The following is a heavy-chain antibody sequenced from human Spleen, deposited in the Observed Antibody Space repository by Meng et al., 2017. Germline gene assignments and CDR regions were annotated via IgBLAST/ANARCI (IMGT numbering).Heavy chain of an antibody. V-gene: IGHV5-51*01. Sequence: KVSCKGSGYSFSTYWIDWVRQIPGKGLEWVGIIYPGDSDTRYSPSFQGQVTISVDKSINTAYLQWDSLKASDTAIYYCARQSGSLTLYGMDVWGQGTTVTVSS. CDR2: IYPGDSDT. CDR1: GYSFSTYW. J-gene: IGHJ6*02. D-gene: IGHD3-10*01. CDR3: ARQSGSLTLYGMDV.